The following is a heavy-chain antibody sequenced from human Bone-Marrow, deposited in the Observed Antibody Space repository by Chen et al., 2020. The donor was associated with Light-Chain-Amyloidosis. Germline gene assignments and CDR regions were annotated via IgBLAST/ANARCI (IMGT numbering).Heavy chain of an antibody. Sequence: QVQLVESGGGVVQPGRSLRLSCAASGFTFSSYAMHWVRQAPGKGLEWVAVISYDGNHKYYADSVKGRFTISRDISKNTLYLQMNSLRAEXXAVYYCARDGSSLRSSYPYYYYYMDVWGKGTTVTVSS. CDR3: ARDGSSLRSSYPYYYYYMDV. D-gene: IGHD6-6*01. V-gene: IGHV3-30-3*01. CDR1: GFTFSSYA. J-gene: IGHJ6*03. CDR2: ISYDGNHK.